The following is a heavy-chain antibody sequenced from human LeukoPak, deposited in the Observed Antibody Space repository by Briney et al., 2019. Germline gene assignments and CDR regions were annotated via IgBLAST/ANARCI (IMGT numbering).Heavy chain of an antibody. Sequence: GGSLRLSCAASGFTFSSYSMNWVRQAPGKGLEWVSYIGSDSQNIYYAGSVKGRFTISRDNTKKRLFLQMNSLRAEDTAMYYCARGLGYSGYVMNYGGQGTLVTVSS. CDR3: ARGLGYSGYVMNY. CDR1: GFTFSSYS. D-gene: IGHD5-12*01. J-gene: IGHJ4*02. V-gene: IGHV3-48*01. CDR2: IGSDSQNI.